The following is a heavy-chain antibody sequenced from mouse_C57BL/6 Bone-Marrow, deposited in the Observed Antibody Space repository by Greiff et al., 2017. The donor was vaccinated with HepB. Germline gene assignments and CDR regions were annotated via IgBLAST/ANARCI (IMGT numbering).Heavy chain of an antibody. J-gene: IGHJ4*01. CDR2: IWGVGST. V-gene: IGHV2-6*01. D-gene: IGHD2-3*01. Sequence: VKLMESGPGLVAPSQSLSITCTVSGFSLTSYGVDWVRQSPGKGLEWLGVIWGVGSTNYNSALKSRLSISKDNSKSQVFLKMNSLQTDDTAMYYCARTYDGMDYWGQVTSVTVSS. CDR1: GFSLTSYG. CDR3: ARTYDGMDY.